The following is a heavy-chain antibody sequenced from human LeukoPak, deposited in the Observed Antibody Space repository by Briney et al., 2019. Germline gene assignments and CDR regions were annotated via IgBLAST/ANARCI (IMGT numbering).Heavy chain of an antibody. CDR3: ATDPSNYGIFDY. CDR2: FDPEDGET. CDR1: GYTLTELS. Sequence: ASVKVSCKVSGYTLTELSMHWVRQAPGKGLEWMGGFDPEDGETIYAQKFQGRVTMTEDTSTDTAYMELSSLRSEDTAVYYCATDPSNYGIFDYWGQGTLVTVSS. J-gene: IGHJ4*02. D-gene: IGHD1-7*01. V-gene: IGHV1-24*01.